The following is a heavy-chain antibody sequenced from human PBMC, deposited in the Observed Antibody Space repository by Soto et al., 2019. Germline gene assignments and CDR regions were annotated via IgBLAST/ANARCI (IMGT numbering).Heavy chain of an antibody. CDR2: IIPILGIA. Sequence: QVQLVQSGAEVKKPGSSVKVSCTASGGTFSSYTISWVRQAPGQGLEWMGRIIPILGIANYAQKFQGRVTITADKSTSTAYMEVSSLRSEDTAVYYCASGSGSSRMDVWGQGTTVTVSS. J-gene: IGHJ6*02. D-gene: IGHD1-26*01. CDR3: ASGSGSSRMDV. CDR1: GGTFSSYT. V-gene: IGHV1-69*02.